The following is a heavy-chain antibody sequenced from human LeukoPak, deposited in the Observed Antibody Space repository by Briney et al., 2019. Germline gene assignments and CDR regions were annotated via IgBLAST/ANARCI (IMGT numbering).Heavy chain of an antibody. CDR1: GGTFSSYA. J-gene: IGHJ6*04. D-gene: IGHD3-10*01. CDR2: IIPIFGTA. CDR3: ASDSGSYSYDYYYYYGMDV. V-gene: IGHV1-69*13. Sequence: SVKVSCKASGGTFSSYAISWVRQAPGQGREWMGGIIPIFGTANYAQKFQGRVTITADESTSTAYMELSSLRSEDTAVYYCASDSGSYSYDYYYYYGMDVWGKGTTVTVSS.